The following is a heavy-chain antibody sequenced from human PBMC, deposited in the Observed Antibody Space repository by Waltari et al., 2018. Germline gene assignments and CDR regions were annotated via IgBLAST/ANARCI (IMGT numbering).Heavy chain of an antibody. J-gene: IGHJ4*02. Sequence: QVQPEQSGAEVKKPGASGKVSGKVGGYTRTELSMHWVRQAPGKGLEWMGGFDPEDGEAVFAQKFQGRLTLTEDTPANTAYMELTSLTSEDTAVYYCASGLIIPGRFRLGYWGQGTLVTVSA. CDR1: GYTRTELS. CDR2: FDPEDGEA. V-gene: IGHV1-24*01. CDR3: ASGLIIPGRFRLGY. D-gene: IGHD3-3*01.